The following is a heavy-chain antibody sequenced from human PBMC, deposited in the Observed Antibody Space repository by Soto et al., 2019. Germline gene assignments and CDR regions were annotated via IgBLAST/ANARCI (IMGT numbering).Heavy chain of an antibody. CDR3: ARVDYGMDV. J-gene: IGHJ6*02. CDR2: IYYSGST. V-gene: IGHV4-61*01. CDR1: GGSVSSGSYY. Sequence: SETLSLTCTVSGGSVSSGSYYWSWIRQPPGKGLEWIGYIYYSGSTNYNPSLKSRVTISVDTSKNQFSLKLSSVTAADTAVYYCARVDYGMDVWGQGTTVTV.